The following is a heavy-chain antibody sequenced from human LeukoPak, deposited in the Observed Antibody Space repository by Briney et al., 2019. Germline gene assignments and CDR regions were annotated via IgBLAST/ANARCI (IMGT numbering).Heavy chain of an antibody. CDR1: GFTFTSSA. CDR3: ARATLSDYYFNY. Sequence: SVKVSCKASGFTFTSSAVQWVRQARGQRLEWIGWIVVGSGNTNYAQKFQGRVTMTRDTSTNTVYMELGSLISEDTAVYFCARATLSDYYFNYWGQGTLVTVSS. V-gene: IGHV1-58*01. CDR2: IVVGSGNT. J-gene: IGHJ4*02.